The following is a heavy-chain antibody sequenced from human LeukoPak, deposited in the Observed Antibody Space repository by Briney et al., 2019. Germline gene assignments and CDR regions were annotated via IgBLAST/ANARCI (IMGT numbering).Heavy chain of an antibody. D-gene: IGHD6-13*01. CDR3: ASAAGAFDM. Sequence: GGSLRLSCAASGLAFNTYGMHWIRQSPGKGLEWVAVIWSDSSHKYYLDSMQGRCTISRDNSKNMLYLQINSLRLEDTAVYYCASAAGAFDMWGQGTLVTVSS. V-gene: IGHV3-33*01. J-gene: IGHJ3*02. CDR1: GLAFNTYG. CDR2: IWSDSSHK.